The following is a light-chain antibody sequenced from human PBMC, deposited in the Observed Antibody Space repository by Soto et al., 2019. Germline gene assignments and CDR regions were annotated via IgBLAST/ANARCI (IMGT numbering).Light chain of an antibody. CDR3: QQYGSSPRIT. J-gene: IGKJ5*01. CDR2: GAS. V-gene: IGKV3-20*01. CDR1: QSVSSSY. Sequence: EIVLTQSPATLSFSPGERATLSCRSIQSVSSSYLAWYQQKPGQAHRLLIYGASSRATGIPDRFSGSESGTDFTLTISRLEPEDFAVYYGQQYGSSPRITFGQGTRLEIK.